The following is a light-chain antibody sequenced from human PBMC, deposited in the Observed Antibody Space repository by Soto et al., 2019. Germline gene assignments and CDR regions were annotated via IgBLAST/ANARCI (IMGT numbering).Light chain of an antibody. CDR3: QQCGGSPT. J-gene: IGKJ1*01. CDR1: QKISSTV. CDR2: GAS. V-gene: IGKV3-20*01. Sequence: ESVVTQSPGILSLSQGERASLSCRASQKISSTVLAWYQQKPGQAPRLLIYGASSRTIGIPDRFSGSGSGTDFTLTISRLEPEDFAMYYCQQCGGSPTFGQGTKVDI.